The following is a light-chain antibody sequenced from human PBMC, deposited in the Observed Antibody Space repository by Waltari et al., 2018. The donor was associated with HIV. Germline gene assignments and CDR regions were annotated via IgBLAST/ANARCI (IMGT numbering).Light chain of an antibody. V-gene: IGKV3-20*01. CDR1: QSVRSDY. CDR3: QQYGSSPYT. J-gene: IGKJ2*01. CDR2: GAS. Sequence: EIVLTQSPGTLSLSPGERATLSCRARQSVRSDYFAWYQQKPGQAPRLLIYGASSRATGIPDTFAGSGSGTDFTLTISRLDPEDFAVYYCQQYGSSPYTFGQGTNLEIK.